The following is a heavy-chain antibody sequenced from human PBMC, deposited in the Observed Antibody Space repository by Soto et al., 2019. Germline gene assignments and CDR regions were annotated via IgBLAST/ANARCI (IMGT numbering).Heavy chain of an antibody. Sequence: ASVKVSCKASGSRFITYGISWVRQAPGQGLEWLGWISIYNGNTKYAEEVQDRLIMTRDTATNTAYMELRSLRSDDTAVYYCARRATLTAMAVDIYCMDVWGQGTTVTVSS. CDR3: ARRATLTAMAVDIYCMDV. CDR2: ISIYNGNT. D-gene: IGHD5-18*01. J-gene: IGHJ6*02. V-gene: IGHV1-18*01. CDR1: GSRFITYG.